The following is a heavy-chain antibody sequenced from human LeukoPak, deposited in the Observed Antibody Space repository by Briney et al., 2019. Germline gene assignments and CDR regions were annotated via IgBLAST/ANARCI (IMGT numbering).Heavy chain of an antibody. Sequence: ASVKVSCKASGYTFTSYTIHWVRQAPGQRLEWMGWINAGNGNTKYSQEFQGRVTITRDTSASTAYMELSSLRSEDMAVYYCARARYCSGGSCSRLNWFDPWGQGTLVTVSS. CDR1: GYTFTSYT. D-gene: IGHD2-15*01. J-gene: IGHJ5*02. CDR3: ARARYCSGGSCSRLNWFDP. V-gene: IGHV1-3*03. CDR2: INAGNGNT.